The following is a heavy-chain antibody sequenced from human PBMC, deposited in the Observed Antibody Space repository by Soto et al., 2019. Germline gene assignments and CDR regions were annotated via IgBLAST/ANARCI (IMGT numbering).Heavy chain of an antibody. J-gene: IGHJ4*02. D-gene: IGHD3-16*02. CDR2: INHSGST. Sequence: SETLSLTCAVYGGSFSGYYWSWIRQPPGKGLEWIGEINHSGSTNYNPSLKSRVTISVDTSKNQFSLKLSSVTAADTAVYYCARGLPPRRHLGELSLEGYFDYWGQGTLVTVSS. CDR3: ARGLPPRRHLGELSLEGYFDY. CDR1: GGSFSGYY. V-gene: IGHV4-34*01.